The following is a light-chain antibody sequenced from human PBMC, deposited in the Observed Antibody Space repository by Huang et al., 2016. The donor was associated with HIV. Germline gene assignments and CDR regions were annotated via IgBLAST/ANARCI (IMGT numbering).Light chain of an antibody. CDR3: QQYNNWPPWT. Sequence: EIVMTQSPATLSVSPGDRATLSCRASQSLSSNFAWYQQKPGQAPRLLIYGASTRATGIPARCSGSGSGTEFTLTISSLQSEDFAVYYCQQYNNWPPWTFGQGTKVEIK. V-gene: IGKV3-15*01. J-gene: IGKJ1*01. CDR1: QSLSSN. CDR2: GAS.